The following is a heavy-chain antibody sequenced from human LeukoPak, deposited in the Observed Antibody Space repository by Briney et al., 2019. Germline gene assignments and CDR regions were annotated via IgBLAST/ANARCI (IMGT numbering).Heavy chain of an antibody. CDR3: ARTHPISTGTTFNWFDP. CDR2: IIPIFGTA. Sequence: SVKVSCKASGGTFSSYAISWVRQAPGQGLEWMGGIIPIFGTANYAQKFQGRVTITTDESTSTAYMELSSLRSEDTAVYYCARTHPISTGTTFNWFDPWGQGTLVNVSS. D-gene: IGHD1-7*01. J-gene: IGHJ5*02. V-gene: IGHV1-69*05. CDR1: GGTFSSYA.